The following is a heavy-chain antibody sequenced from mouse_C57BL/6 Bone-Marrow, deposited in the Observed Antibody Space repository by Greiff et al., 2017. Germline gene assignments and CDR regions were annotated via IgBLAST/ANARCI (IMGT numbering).Heavy chain of an antibody. D-gene: IGHD1-1*01. V-gene: IGHV1-80*01. CDR1: GYAFSSYW. CDR2: IYPGDGDT. CDR3: ARPYYYGSSYWYFDV. Sequence: PLQQSGAELVKPGASVKISCKASGYAFSSYWMNWVKQRPGKGLEWIGQIYPGDGDTNYNGKFKGKATLTADKSSSTAYMQLSSRTSEDSAVYFCARPYYYGSSYWYFDVWGTGTTVTVSS. J-gene: IGHJ1*03.